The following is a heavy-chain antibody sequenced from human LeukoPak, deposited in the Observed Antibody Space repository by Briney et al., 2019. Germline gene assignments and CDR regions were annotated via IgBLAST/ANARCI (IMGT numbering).Heavy chain of an antibody. CDR1: GYSITSGYY. CDR3: ARSGTGLLRYYFDY. Sequence: SETLSLTCTVSGYSITSGYYWGWIRQPPGKGLEWIGSIYHSGSTYYNPSLKSRVTISVNASKNQFSLRLSSVTAADTAVYYCARSGTGLLRYYFDYWGQGTLVTVSS. D-gene: IGHD3-22*01. CDR2: IYHSGST. V-gene: IGHV4-38-2*02. J-gene: IGHJ4*02.